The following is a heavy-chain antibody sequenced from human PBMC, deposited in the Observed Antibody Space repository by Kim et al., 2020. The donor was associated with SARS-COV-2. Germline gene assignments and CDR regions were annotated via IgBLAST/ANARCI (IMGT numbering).Heavy chain of an antibody. CDR1: GGSFNGYY. J-gene: IGHJ1*01. V-gene: IGHV4-34*01. Sequence: SETLSLTCAVYGGSFNGYYWSWIRQPPGKGLEWIGEINHSGSTNYNPSLKSRVTISVDTSKNQFSLKLSSVTAADTAVYYCARGPRWIRTTGRLGGQYFQHWGQGTLVTVSS. CDR2: INHSGST. CDR3: ARGPRWIRTTGRLGGQYFQH. D-gene: IGHD3-16*01.